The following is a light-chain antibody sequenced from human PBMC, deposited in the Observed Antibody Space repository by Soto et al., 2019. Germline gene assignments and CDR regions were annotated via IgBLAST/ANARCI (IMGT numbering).Light chain of an antibody. V-gene: IGKV3-11*01. CDR2: DAS. CDR1: QSVSSY. J-gene: IGKJ1*01. Sequence: EIVLTQSLATLSLSKWERATLSCRASQSVSSYLAWYQQKPGQAPRLLIYDASNRATGIPARFSGSGSGTDFTLTISSLEPEDFAVYYCQQRSNWPSWTFGQGTKVDIK. CDR3: QQRSNWPSWT.